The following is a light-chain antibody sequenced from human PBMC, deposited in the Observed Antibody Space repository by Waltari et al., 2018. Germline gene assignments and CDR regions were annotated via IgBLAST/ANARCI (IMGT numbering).Light chain of an antibody. J-gene: IGLJ3*02. Sequence: QSALTQPRSVSGSPGQSVTISCTGSSSDVGGSDYVSWYQQHPGKAPELMIFDVRKRPSGGPDRFSGSKSGNTASLTISGLQADDEADYYCCAYTGNFWVFGGGTELIVL. V-gene: IGLV2-11*01. CDR1: SSDVGGSDY. CDR2: DVR. CDR3: CAYTGNFWV.